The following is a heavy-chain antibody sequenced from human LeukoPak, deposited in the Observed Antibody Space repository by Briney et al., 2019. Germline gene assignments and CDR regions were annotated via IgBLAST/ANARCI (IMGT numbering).Heavy chain of an antibody. Sequence: SETLSLTCTVSGGSISSSSYYWGWIRQPPGKGLEWIGSIYYSGSTYYNPSLKSRVTISVDTSKNQFSLKLSSVTAADTAVYYCATGGIVATAYNWFDPWGQGTLVTVSS. CDR1: GGSISSSSYY. CDR2: IYYSGST. J-gene: IGHJ5*02. CDR3: ATGGIVATAYNWFDP. D-gene: IGHD5-12*01. V-gene: IGHV4-39*01.